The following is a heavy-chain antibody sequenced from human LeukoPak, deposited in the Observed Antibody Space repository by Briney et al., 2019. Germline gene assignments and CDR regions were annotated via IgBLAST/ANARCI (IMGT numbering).Heavy chain of an antibody. CDR1: GYTFTGYY. D-gene: IGHD6-13*01. CDR3: AREGSSSRFDP. J-gene: IGHJ5*02. CDR2: INPNSGGT. V-gene: IGHV1-2*02. Sequence: ASVKVSYTPSGYTFTGYYMHWVRQAPGQGLEWVGWINPNSGGTNYAQKFQGRVTITRDTPISTAYMELSRLRSDDTAVYYCAREGSSSRFDPGGQGTLVTVAS.